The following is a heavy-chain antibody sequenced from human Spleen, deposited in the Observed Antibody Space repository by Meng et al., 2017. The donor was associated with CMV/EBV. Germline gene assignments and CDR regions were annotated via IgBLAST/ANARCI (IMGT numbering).Heavy chain of an antibody. Sequence: GGSLRLSCAVSGFTFSSYSMSWVRQSPGKGLECISYISSSSTTIYYTESVKGRFTISRDNAKNSLYLQMNRLRAEDTAVYYCARDVGGGRNYYYGMDVWGQGTTVTVSS. J-gene: IGHJ6*02. CDR2: ISSSSTTI. D-gene: IGHD4-23*01. V-gene: IGHV3-48*04. CDR3: ARDVGGGRNYYYGMDV. CDR1: GFTFSSYS.